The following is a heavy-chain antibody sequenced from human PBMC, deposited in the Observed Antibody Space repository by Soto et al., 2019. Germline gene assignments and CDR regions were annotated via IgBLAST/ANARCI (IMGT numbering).Heavy chain of an antibody. CDR2: ISAYNGNT. CDR1: GYIFTTYG. CDR3: AREVGSTSPFDY. Sequence: ASVKVSCKASGYIFTTYGISWVRQAPGQGLEWMGWISAYNGNTNYAQKLQGRVTMTTDTSTSTAYMELRSLRSDDTAVYYCAREVGSTSPFDYWGQGTLVTVSS. D-gene: IGHD2-2*01. J-gene: IGHJ4*02. V-gene: IGHV1-18*01.